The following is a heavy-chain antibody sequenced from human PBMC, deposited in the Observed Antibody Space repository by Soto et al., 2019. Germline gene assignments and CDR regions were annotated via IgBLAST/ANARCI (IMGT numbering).Heavy chain of an antibody. Sequence: SVKVSCKASGGTFSSYAISWVRQAPGQGLEWMGGIIPILGTANYAQKFQGRVTITADESTSTAYMELSSLRSEDTAVYYFARDPSRKGVPEAFDIWGQGTMVTVSS. J-gene: IGHJ3*02. V-gene: IGHV1-69*13. CDR1: GGTFSSYA. CDR2: IIPILGTA. CDR3: ARDPSRKGVPEAFDI.